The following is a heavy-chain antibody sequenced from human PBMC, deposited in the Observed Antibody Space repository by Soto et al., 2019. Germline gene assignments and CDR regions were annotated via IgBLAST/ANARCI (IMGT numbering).Heavy chain of an antibody. CDR2: SYYSGST. D-gene: IGHD6-19*01. CDR1: GGSISSSSYY. V-gene: IGHV4-39*01. Sequence: SETLSLTCTVSGGSISSSSYYWGWIRQPPGKGLEWIGSSYYSGSTYYNPSLKSRATISVDTSKNQFSLKLSSVTAADTAVYYCEVAVAGYPAVAFDIWGQGTMVTV. CDR3: EVAVAGYPAVAFDI. J-gene: IGHJ3*02.